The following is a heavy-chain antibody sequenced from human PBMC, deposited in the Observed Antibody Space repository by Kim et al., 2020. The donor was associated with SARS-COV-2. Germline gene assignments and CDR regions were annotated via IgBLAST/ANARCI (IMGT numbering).Heavy chain of an antibody. V-gene: IGHV4-59*13. CDR1: GGSISSYY. J-gene: IGHJ6*02. Sequence: SETLSLTCTVSGGSISSYYWSWIRQPPGKGLERIGYVYYSGSTNYNPSLTSRVTISVDTSKNQFSLKLSPVTAADTAVYDCASEGGYYYSGMDVWGQGTTVTVSS. D-gene: IGHD3-16*01. CDR3: ASEGGYYYSGMDV. CDR2: VYYSGST.